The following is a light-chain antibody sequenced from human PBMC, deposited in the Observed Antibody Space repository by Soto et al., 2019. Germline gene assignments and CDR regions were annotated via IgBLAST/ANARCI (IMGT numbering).Light chain of an antibody. J-gene: IGLJ1*01. CDR2: EVT. CDR1: SSDVGGYNY. CDR3: SLYTSSSTLYV. V-gene: IGLV2-14*01. Sequence: QSALTQPASVSRSPGQSITISCTGTSSDVGGYNYVSWYQQHPGKAPKLVIYEVTKRPSGVSNRFSGSKSGNTASLTISGLQAEDEADYYCSLYTSSSTLYVFGTGTKVTVL.